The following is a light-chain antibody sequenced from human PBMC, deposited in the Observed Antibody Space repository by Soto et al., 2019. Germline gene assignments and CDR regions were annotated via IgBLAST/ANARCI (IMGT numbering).Light chain of an antibody. Sequence: EIVLTQSPGTLFLSPGERVTLSCRATQSVSSNYLDWYQQIPGQTPRLLIYGASSRAASIPDRISGSGSETDFTLTISRLEHGDFAVYYCQRYGYSHYTFDQATKMEIK. CDR3: QRYGYSHYT. CDR2: GAS. V-gene: IGKV3-20*01. CDR1: QSVSSNY. J-gene: IGKJ2*01.